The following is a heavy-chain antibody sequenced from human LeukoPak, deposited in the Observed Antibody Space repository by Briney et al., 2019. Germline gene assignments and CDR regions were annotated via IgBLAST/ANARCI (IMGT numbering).Heavy chain of an antibody. D-gene: IGHD5-18*01. J-gene: IGHJ4*02. CDR1: GFTFDDYA. Sequence: PGGSLRLSCAASGFTFDDYAMHWVRQAPGKGLEWVSGISWNSGSIGYADSVKGRFTISRDNAKNSLYLQMNSLRAEDTAVYYCARDYYREGYSYGYGDYWGQGTLVTVSS. V-gene: IGHV3-9*01. CDR2: ISWNSGSI. CDR3: ARDYYREGYSYGYGDY.